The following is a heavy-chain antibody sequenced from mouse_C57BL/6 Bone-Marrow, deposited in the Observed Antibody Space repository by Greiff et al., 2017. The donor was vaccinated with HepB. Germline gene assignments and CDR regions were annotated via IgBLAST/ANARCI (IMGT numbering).Heavy chain of an antibody. Sequence: EVKLVESGTVLARPGASVKMSCKTSGYTFTSYWMHWVKQRPGQGLEWIGAIYPGNSDTSYNQKFKGKAKLTAVTSASTAYMELSSLTNEDSAVYYCTRWTFRRVYYFDYWGQGTTLTVSS. CDR2: IYPGNSDT. CDR3: TRWTFRRVYYFDY. CDR1: GYTFTSYW. V-gene: IGHV1-5*01. J-gene: IGHJ2*01.